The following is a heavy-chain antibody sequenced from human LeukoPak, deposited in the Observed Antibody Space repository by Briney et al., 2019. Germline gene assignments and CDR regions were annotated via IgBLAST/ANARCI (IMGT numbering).Heavy chain of an antibody. Sequence: GGSLRLSCAASGFTFRDYWMTWVRKAPGKGLEWVASIKYNGNEKQYVDSVKGRFTISRDNAQNSLYLQMNNLRVDDTAVYYCADPGVGYWGQGTLVTVSS. CDR2: IKYNGNEK. CDR1: GFTFRDYW. V-gene: IGHV3-7*01. J-gene: IGHJ4*02. D-gene: IGHD2-8*01. CDR3: ADPGVGY.